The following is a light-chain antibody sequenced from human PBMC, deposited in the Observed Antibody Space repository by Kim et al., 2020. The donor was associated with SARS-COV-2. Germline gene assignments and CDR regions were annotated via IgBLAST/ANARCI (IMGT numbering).Light chain of an antibody. CDR1: HSNIGNNF. J-gene: IGLJ3*02. Sequence: GQGVTISCSGDHSNIGNNFVSWYQQFPGTAPKLLIYNNHERPSAIPDRFSASKSGTSATLGIIGLQAGDEAEYYCATWDSSLSARVFGGGTKVTVL. V-gene: IGLV1-51*01. CDR3: ATWDSSLSARV. CDR2: NNH.